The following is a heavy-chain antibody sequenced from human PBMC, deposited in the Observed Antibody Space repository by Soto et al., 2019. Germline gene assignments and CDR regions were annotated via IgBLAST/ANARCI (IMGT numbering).Heavy chain of an antibody. D-gene: IGHD3-3*01. J-gene: IGHJ4*02. V-gene: IGHV5-10-1*01. Sequence: SGESPKISCKGSGYSFTSYWISWVRQMPGKGLEWMGRIDPSDSYTNYSPSFQGHVTISADKSISTAYLQWSSLKASDTAMYYCARNDFWSGYIIYWGQGTLVTVSS. CDR3: ARNDFWSGYIIY. CDR1: GYSFTSYW. CDR2: IDPSDSYT.